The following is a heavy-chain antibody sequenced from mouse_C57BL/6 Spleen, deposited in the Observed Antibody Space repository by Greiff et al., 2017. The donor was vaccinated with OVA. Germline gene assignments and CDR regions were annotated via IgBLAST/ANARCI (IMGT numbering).Heavy chain of an antibody. Sequence: QVQLQQPGAELVMPGASVKLSCKASGYTFTSYWMHWVKQRPGQGLEWIGEIDPSDSYPNYNQKFKGKSTLTVDKSSSTAYMQLSSLTSEDSAVYYCSRGLGGWYFDYWGQGTTLTVSS. D-gene: IGHD3-3*01. J-gene: IGHJ2*01. CDR3: SRGLGGWYFDY. V-gene: IGHV1-69*01. CDR1: GYTFTSYW. CDR2: IDPSDSYP.